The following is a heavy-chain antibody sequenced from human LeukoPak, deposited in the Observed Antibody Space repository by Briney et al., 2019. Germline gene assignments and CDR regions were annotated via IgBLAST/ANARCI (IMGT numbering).Heavy chain of an antibody. V-gene: IGHV1-8*01. Sequence: ASVKVSCKASGYTFTSYDINWVRQATGQGLEWMGWMNPNSGNTIYAQKFQGRVTMTEDTSTDTAYMELSSLRSEDTAVYYCATGRSYCSGGSCYNWFDPWGQGTLVTVSS. CDR1: GYTFTSYD. J-gene: IGHJ5*02. D-gene: IGHD2-15*01. CDR2: MNPNSGNT. CDR3: ATGRSYCSGGSCYNWFDP.